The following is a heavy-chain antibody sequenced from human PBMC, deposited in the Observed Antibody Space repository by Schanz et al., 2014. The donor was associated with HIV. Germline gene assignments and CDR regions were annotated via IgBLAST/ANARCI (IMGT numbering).Heavy chain of an antibody. V-gene: IGHV3-9*01. CDR2: ITWNRITI. D-gene: IGHD6-13*01. J-gene: IGHJ3*02. CDR3: AKGTFLAADGHDAFDI. CDR1: GFTFDDYA. Sequence: VQLVESGGGLVKPGGSLRLSCAASGFTFDDYAMHWVRQVPGKGLEWVSGITWNRITIDYADSVKGRFTISRDNAKNSLYLQMNSLRPEDTALYYCAKGTFLAADGHDAFDIWGQGTMVTVSS.